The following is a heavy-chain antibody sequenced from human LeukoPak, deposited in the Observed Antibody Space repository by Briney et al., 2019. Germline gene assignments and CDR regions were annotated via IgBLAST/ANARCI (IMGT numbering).Heavy chain of an antibody. D-gene: IGHD5-18*01. Sequence: GGSLRLSCAASGFTFSSYAMSWVRQAPGKGLEWVSYISSSGSTIYYADSVKGRFTISRDNAKNSLYLQMNSLRAEDTAVYYCARAGYSYGWYYYGMDVWGQGTTVTVSS. V-gene: IGHV3-48*04. CDR2: ISSSGSTI. J-gene: IGHJ6*02. CDR1: GFTFSSYA. CDR3: ARAGYSYGWYYYGMDV.